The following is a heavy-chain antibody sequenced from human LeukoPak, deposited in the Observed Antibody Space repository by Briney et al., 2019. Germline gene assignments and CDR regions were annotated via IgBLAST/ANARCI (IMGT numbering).Heavy chain of an antibody. Sequence: GGSLRLSCAASGFTFSSYSMNWVRQAPGKGLEWVSSISSSSSYIYYADSVKGRFTISRDNAKNSLYLQMNSLRAEDTAVYYCARGSGYSYGFGGGEKEYYFDYWGQGTLVTVSS. J-gene: IGHJ4*02. CDR3: ARGSGYSYGFGGGEKEYYFDY. CDR2: ISSSSSYI. V-gene: IGHV3-21*01. CDR1: GFTFSSYS. D-gene: IGHD5-18*01.